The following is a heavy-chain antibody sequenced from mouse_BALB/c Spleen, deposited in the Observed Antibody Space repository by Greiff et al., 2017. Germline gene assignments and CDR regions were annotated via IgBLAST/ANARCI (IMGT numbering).Heavy chain of an antibody. J-gene: IGHJ4*01. V-gene: IGHV5-12-1*01. D-gene: IGHD3-3*01. CDR2: ISSGGGST. CDR3: ARLLGYYAMDY. Sequence: EVQGVESGGGLVKPGGSLKLSCAASGFAFSSYDMSWVRQTPEKRLEWVAYISSGGGSTYYPDTVKGRFTISRDNAKNTLYLQMSSLKSEDTAMYYCARLLGYYAMDYWGQGTSVTVSS. CDR1: GFAFSSYD.